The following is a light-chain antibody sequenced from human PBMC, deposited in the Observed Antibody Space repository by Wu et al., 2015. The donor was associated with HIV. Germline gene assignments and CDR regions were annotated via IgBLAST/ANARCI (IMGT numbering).Light chain of an antibody. Sequence: ETVMTQSPATLSVSPEERATLSCRANQSINRNLAWYQQKPGQAPRLLIYSASTRASGVPARFSGSVSGTEFTLTISSLQSEDFAVYFCQQYNNWPRTFGQGTKVEIK. V-gene: IGKV3-15*01. CDR2: SAS. CDR3: QQYNNWPRT. J-gene: IGKJ1*01. CDR1: QSINRN.